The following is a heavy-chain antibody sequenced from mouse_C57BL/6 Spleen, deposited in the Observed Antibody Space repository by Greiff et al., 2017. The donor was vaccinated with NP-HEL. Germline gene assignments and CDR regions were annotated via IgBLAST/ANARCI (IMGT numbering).Heavy chain of an antibody. V-gene: IGHV5-17*01. CDR2: ISSGSSTI. CDR3: ARPDYYGSSWGFAY. D-gene: IGHD1-1*01. Sequence: EVQRVESGGGLVKPGGSLKLSCAASGFTFSDYGMHWVRQAPEKGLEWVAYISSGSSTIYYADTVKGRFTISRDNAKNTLFLQMTSLRSEDTAMYYCARPDYYGSSWGFAYWGQGTLVTVSA. J-gene: IGHJ3*01. CDR1: GFTFSDYG.